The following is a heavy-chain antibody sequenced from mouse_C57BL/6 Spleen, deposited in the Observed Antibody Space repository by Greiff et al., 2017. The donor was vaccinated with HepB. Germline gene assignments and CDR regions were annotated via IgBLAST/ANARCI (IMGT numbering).Heavy chain of an antibody. CDR2: IDPSDSYT. J-gene: IGHJ1*03. Sequence: VQLQQPGAELVRPGTSVKLSCKASGYTFTSYWMHWVKQRPGQGLEWIGVIDPSDSYTNYNQKFKGKATLTVDTSSSTAYMQLSSLTSEDSAVYYCARWLLPYFDVCGTGTTVTVSS. V-gene: IGHV1-59*01. CDR1: GYTFTSYW. CDR3: ARWLLPYFDV. D-gene: IGHD2-3*01.